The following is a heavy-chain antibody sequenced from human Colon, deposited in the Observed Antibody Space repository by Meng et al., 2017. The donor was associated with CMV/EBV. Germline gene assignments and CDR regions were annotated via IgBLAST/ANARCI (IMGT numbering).Heavy chain of an antibody. CDR3: ARAEIQLWSTGHWFDP. Sequence: GSLRLSCTVSGGSISSYYWSWIRQSPGTGLEWIGHIYHNGITNYNPSLKSRVTISVDTSKNQHSLKLSSVTAADTAVYFCARAEIQLWSTGHWFDPWGQGTLDTVSS. CDR2: IYHNGIT. CDR1: GGSISSYY. V-gene: IGHV4-59*01. D-gene: IGHD5-18*01. J-gene: IGHJ5*02.